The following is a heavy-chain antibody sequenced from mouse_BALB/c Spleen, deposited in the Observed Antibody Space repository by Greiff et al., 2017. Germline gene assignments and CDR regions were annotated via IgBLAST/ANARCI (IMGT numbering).Heavy chain of an antibody. Sequence: EVQVVESGGGLVKPGGSLKLSCAASGFTFSSYTMSWVRQTPEKRLEWVATISRGGSYTYYPDSVKGRFTISRDNAKNTLYLQMSSLKSEDTAMYYCTREGYGYSHWGQGTSVTVSS. CDR3: TREGYGYSH. D-gene: IGHD2-2*01. J-gene: IGHJ4*01. V-gene: IGHV5-6-4*01. CDR2: ISRGGSYT. CDR1: GFTFSSYT.